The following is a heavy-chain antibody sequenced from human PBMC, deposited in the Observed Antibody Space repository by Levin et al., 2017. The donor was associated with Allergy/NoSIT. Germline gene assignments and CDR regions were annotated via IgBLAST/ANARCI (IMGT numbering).Heavy chain of an antibody. CDR3: ARVAGFSVLLWFGELLRTYLYYYYYGMDV. CDR1: GFTFSSYD. J-gene: IGHJ6*02. V-gene: IGHV3-13*01. CDR2: IGTAGDT. D-gene: IGHD3-10*01. Sequence: GGSLRLSCAASGFTFSSYDMHWVRQATGKGLEWVSAIGTAGDTYYPGSVKGRFTISRENAKNSLYLQMNSLRAGDTAVYYCARVAGFSVLLWFGELLRTYLYYYYYGMDVWGQGTTVTVSS.